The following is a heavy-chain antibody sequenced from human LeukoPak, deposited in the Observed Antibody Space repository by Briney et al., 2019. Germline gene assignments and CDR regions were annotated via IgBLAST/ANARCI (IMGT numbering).Heavy chain of an antibody. CDR1: GYTFTSYG. CDR2: ISAYNGNT. CDR3: AREGYSSGWYSVDYYYYGMDV. Sequence: ASVKVSCKASGYTFTSYGISWVRQAPGQGLEWMGWISAYNGNTNYAQKLQGRVTMTTDTSTSTAYMELRSLRSDDTAVYYCAREGYSSGWYSVDYYYYGMDVWGQGTTVTVSS. V-gene: IGHV1-18*01. J-gene: IGHJ6*02. D-gene: IGHD6-19*01.